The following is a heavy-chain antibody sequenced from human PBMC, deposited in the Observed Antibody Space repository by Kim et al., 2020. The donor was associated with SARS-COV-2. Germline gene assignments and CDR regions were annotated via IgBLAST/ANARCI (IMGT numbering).Heavy chain of an antibody. Sequence: TYYNPSLKSRVTISVDTSKNQFSLKLSSVTAADTAVYYCARYIVEGYFAYWGQGTLVTVSS. CDR3: ARYIVEGYFAY. V-gene: IGHV4-39*01. D-gene: IGHD2-15*01. CDR2: T. J-gene: IGHJ4*02.